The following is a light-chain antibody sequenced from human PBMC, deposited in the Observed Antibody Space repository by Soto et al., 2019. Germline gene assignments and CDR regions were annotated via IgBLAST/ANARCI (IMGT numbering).Light chain of an antibody. CDR3: QQSYNTPRA. Sequence: DIQMTQSPSSVSASVGDRVIITCRASQSIAMYLNWYQQKPGKAPKLLISAASSLQSGVPSRFSGSGSGTDFTLTISSLQPEDSATYYCQQSYNTPRAFGQGTKLEI. J-gene: IGKJ2*01. CDR2: AAS. V-gene: IGKV1-39*01. CDR1: QSIAMY.